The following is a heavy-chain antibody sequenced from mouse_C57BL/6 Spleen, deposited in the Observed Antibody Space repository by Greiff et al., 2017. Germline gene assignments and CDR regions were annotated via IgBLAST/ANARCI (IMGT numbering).Heavy chain of an antibody. CDR3: ARHEGLGRTPFDY. D-gene: IGHD4-1*01. CDR1: GFTFSSYG. V-gene: IGHV5-6*01. J-gene: IGHJ2*01. Sequence: EVNLVESGGDLVKPGGSLKLSCAASGFTFSSYGMSWVRQTPDKRLEWVATISSGGSYTYYPDSVKGRFTISRDNAKNTLYLQMSSLKSEDTAMYYCARHEGLGRTPFDYWGQGTTLTVSS. CDR2: ISSGGSYT.